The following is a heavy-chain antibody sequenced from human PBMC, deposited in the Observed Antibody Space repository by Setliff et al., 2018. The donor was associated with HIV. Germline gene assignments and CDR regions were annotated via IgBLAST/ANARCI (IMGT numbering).Heavy chain of an antibody. Sequence: ASVKVSCKASGYTLTDYYIHWMRQAPGQGLEWVGWFNPFSGGTNFAQKFQGRVTMTRDTSISTAYMELRSLKSDDTAVYYCARGKTWLRFLDYWGQGTLVTVSS. J-gene: IGHJ4*02. CDR3: ARGKTWLRFLDY. CDR2: FNPFSGGT. D-gene: IGHD5-12*01. CDR1: GYTLTDYY. V-gene: IGHV1-2*02.